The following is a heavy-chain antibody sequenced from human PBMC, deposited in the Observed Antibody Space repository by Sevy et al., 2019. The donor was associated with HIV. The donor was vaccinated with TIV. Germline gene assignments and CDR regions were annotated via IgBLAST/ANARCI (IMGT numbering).Heavy chain of an antibody. Sequence: KQSQTLSHICAISGDSVSSNSAAWTWIRQSPSRGLEWMGRTYYRSQWYNDYAVSVKSRITINPDTSKNQFSLQLNSVTPEDTAVYYCARDPRSSGWYIPYYFDYWGQGTLVTVSS. D-gene: IGHD6-19*01. V-gene: IGHV6-1*01. CDR2: TYYRSQWYN. J-gene: IGHJ4*02. CDR1: GDSVSSNSAA. CDR3: ARDPRSSGWYIPYYFDY.